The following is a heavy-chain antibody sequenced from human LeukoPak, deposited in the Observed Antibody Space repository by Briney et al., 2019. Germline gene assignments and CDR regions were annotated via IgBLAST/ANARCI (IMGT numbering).Heavy chain of an antibody. J-gene: IGHJ4*02. CDR1: GFTVSSNY. V-gene: IGHV3-66*02. CDR3: ARGPSIVVVVAATHGYFDY. D-gene: IGHD2-15*01. CDR2: IHSGGST. Sequence: GGSLRLSCAASGFTVSSNYMSWVRQAPGKGLEWVSVIHSGGSTYYADSVKGRFTISRDNSKNTLYLQMNSLRAEDTAVYYCARGPSIVVVVAATHGYFDYWGQGTLVTVSS.